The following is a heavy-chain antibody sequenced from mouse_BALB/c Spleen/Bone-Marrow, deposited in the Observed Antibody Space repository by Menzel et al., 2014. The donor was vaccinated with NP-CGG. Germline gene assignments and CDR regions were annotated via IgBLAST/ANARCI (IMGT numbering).Heavy chain of an antibody. J-gene: IGHJ2*01. CDR1: GYTFTNFW. CDR3: ARVYYGNPDY. Sequence: VQLQQSGAELVRPGSSVKISCKASGYTFTNFWMNWVKQRPGQGLEWIGQIHPGDGDTNNNGKFKGKATLTTDKSSSTAYMQLSSLSSEDSAVYFCARVYYGNPDYWGQGTTLTVSS. V-gene: IGHV1-80*01. CDR2: IHPGDGDT. D-gene: IGHD2-1*01.